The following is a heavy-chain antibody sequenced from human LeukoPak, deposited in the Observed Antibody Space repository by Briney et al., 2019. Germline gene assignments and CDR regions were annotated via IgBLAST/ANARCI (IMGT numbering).Heavy chain of an antibody. D-gene: IGHD3-10*01. V-gene: IGHV4-59*01. CDR3: ARGWFGESNWFDP. CDR2: IYYSGST. Sequence: SETLSLTCAVYGGSFSGYYWSWIRQPPGKGLEWIGYIYYSGSTNYNPSLKSRVTISVDTSKNQFSLKLSSVTAADTAVYYCARGWFGESNWFDPWGQGTLVTVSS. CDR1: GGSFSGYY. J-gene: IGHJ5*02.